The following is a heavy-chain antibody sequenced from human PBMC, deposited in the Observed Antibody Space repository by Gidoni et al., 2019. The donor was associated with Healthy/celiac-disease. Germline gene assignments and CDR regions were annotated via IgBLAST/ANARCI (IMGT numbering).Heavy chain of an antibody. V-gene: IGHV3-30-3*01. J-gene: IGHJ4*02. D-gene: IGHD2-15*01. CDR3: ARESGYCSGGSCYGGYYFDY. CDR1: GFTVSSYA. CDR2: IAYDGSNK. Sequence: QVQLVASGGGVVQPGRSLRLSCAASGFTVSSYAMHWVRQAPGKGLEWVAVIAYDGSNKYYADSVKGRFTISRDNSKNTLYLQMNSLRAEDTAVYYCARESGYCSGGSCYGGYYFDYWGQGTLVTVSS.